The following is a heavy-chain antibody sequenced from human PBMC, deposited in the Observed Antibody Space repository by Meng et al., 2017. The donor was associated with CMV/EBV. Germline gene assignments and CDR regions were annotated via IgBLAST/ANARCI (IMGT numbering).Heavy chain of an antibody. J-gene: IGHJ4*02. CDR3: ASAPTYNYYDSSGYFGY. Sequence: QVQLVQSGAEVKKPGSSVKVCCKAYGGTFSRYAISWVRQAPGQGLEWMGGIIPIFGTANYAQKFQGRVTITADKSTSTAYMELSSLRSEDTAVYYCASAPTYNYYDSSGYFGYWGQGTLVTVSS. D-gene: IGHD3-22*01. V-gene: IGHV1-69*06. CDR2: IIPIFGTA. CDR1: GGTFSRYA.